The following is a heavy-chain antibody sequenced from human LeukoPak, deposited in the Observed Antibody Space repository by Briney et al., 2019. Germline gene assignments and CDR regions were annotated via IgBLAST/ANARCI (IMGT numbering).Heavy chain of an antibody. CDR2: ISAYNGNT. J-gene: IGHJ5*02. CDR1: GYTFTSYY. V-gene: IGHV1-18*04. Sequence: ASVKVSCKASGYTFTSYYMHWVRQAPGQGLEWMGWISAYNGNTNYAQKLQGRVTMTTDTSTSTAYMELRSLRSDDTAVYYCARDRRDYYGENWFDPWGQGTLVTVSS. CDR3: ARDRRDYYGENWFDP. D-gene: IGHD3-10*01.